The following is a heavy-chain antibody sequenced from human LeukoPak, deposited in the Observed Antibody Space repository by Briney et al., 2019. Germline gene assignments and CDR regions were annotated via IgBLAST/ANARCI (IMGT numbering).Heavy chain of an antibody. CDR3: ARQRGLLWFGELLYPKYYFDY. J-gene: IGHJ4*02. CDR2: IYYSGST. D-gene: IGHD3-10*01. CDR1: GGSISSSSYY. V-gene: IGHV4-39*01. Sequence: PSETLSLTCTVSGGSISSSSYYWGWIRQPPGKGLEWIGSIYYSGSTYYNPSLKSRATISVDTSKNQFSLKLSSVTAADTAVYYCARQRGLLWFGELLYPKYYFDYWGQGTLVTVSS.